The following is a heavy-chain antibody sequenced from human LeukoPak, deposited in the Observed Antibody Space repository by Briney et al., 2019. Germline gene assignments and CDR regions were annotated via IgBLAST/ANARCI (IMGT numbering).Heavy chain of an antibody. Sequence: SETLSLTCAVYGGSFSGYYWSWIRQPPGKGLEWIGEINHSGSTNYNPSLKSRVTISVDTSKNQFSLKLSSVTAADTAVYYCARGHPGCSSTSCYAFDAFDIWGQGTMVTVSS. J-gene: IGHJ3*02. CDR2: INHSGST. D-gene: IGHD2-2*01. CDR3: ARGHPGCSSTSCYAFDAFDI. CDR1: GGSFSGYY. V-gene: IGHV4-34*01.